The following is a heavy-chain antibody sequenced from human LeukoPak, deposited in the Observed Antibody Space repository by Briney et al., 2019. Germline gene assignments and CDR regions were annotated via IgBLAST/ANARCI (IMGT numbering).Heavy chain of an antibody. CDR3: ARSRQTYDSSGYKGYYMDV. D-gene: IGHD3-22*01. J-gene: IGHJ6*03. CDR2: ISAYNGNT. CDR1: GYTFTIYG. Sequence: ASVRVSYRASGYTFTIYGISWVRQAPGQGLEWMGWISAYNGNTNYAQKLQGRVTMTTDTSTSTAYMELRSLRSDDTAVYYCARSRQTYDSSGYKGYYMDVWGKGTTVTVSS. V-gene: IGHV1-18*01.